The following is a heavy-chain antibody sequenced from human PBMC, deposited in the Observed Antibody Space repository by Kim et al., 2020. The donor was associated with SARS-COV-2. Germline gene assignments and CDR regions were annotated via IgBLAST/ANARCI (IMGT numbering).Heavy chain of an antibody. CDR2: IYYSGST. CDR1: GGSISSSSYY. CDR3: ARPVDTAMDHYFDY. Sequence: SETLSLTCTVSGGSISSSSYYWGWIRQPPGKGLEWIGSIYYSGSTYYNPSLKSRVTISVDTSKNQFSLKLSSVTAADTAVYYCARPVDTAMDHYFDYWGQGTLVTVSS. J-gene: IGHJ4*02. D-gene: IGHD5-18*01. V-gene: IGHV4-39*01.